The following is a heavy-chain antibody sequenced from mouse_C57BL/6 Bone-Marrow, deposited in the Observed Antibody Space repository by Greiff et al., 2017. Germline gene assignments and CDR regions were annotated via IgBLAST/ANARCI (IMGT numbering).Heavy chain of an antibody. V-gene: IGHV1-18*01. D-gene: IGHD2-5*01. Sequence: EVQLQESGPELVKPGASVKIPCKASGYTFTDYNMDWVKQSHVKSLEWIGDINPNNGGTIYNQKFKGKATLTVDKSSSTAYMELRSLTSEDTAVYYCAAYYSNSLYAMDYWGQGTSVTVSS. J-gene: IGHJ4*01. CDR2: INPNNGGT. CDR3: AAYYSNSLYAMDY. CDR1: GYTFTDYN.